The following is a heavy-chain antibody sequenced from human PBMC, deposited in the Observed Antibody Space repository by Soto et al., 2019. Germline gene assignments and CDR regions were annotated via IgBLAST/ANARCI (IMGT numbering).Heavy chain of an antibody. J-gene: IGHJ4*02. CDR2: ISGSGGST. CDR1: GFTFSSYA. Sequence: GGSLRLSCAASGFTFSSYAMSWVRQAPGKGLEWVSAISGSGGSTYYADSAKGRFTISRDNSKNTLYLQMNSLRAEDTAVYYCAKVLRKGPPHTLSYFDYWGQGTLVTVSS. CDR3: AKVLRKGPPHTLSYFDY. V-gene: IGHV3-23*01.